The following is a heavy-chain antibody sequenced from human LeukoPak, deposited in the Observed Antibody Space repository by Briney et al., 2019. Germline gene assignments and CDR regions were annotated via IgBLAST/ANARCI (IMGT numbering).Heavy chain of an antibody. CDR1: GYTFTSFG. V-gene: IGHV1-18*01. CDR2: ISPYSGNT. Sequence: ASVKVSCKASGYTFTSFGINWVRQAPGQGLEGMGWISPYSGNTNYEQKFQGRLTMTTNTSTSTAYMELRGLRSDDTAVYYCARDGIAATGRDYWGQGTLVTVSS. J-gene: IGHJ4*02. D-gene: IGHD6-13*01. CDR3: ARDGIAATGRDY.